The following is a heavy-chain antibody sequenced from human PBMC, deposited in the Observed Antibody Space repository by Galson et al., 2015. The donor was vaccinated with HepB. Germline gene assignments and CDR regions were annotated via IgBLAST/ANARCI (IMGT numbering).Heavy chain of an antibody. CDR3: AEGPSGYDSFDY. J-gene: IGHJ4*02. D-gene: IGHD5-12*01. Sequence: SVKVSCKASGGTFSNHAISWVRQAPGQGLDWMGGIFPMFGTVNLAQKFQGRVTITADKSTSTAYMELSRLRSEDTAVYYCAEGPSGYDSFDYWGRRTLVTVSS. V-gene: IGHV1-69*06. CDR1: GGTFSNHA. CDR2: IFPMFGTV.